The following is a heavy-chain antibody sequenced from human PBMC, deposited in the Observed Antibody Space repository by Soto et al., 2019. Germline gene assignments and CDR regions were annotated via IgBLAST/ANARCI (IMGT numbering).Heavy chain of an antibody. CDR3: ARDGVSSTECTWNYGTYFAD. CDR2: ISYDGNNK. CDR1: GFTFSSDW. V-gene: IGHV3-30-3*01. J-gene: IGHJ4*02. D-gene: IGHD1-7*01. Sequence: GGSLRLSCAASGFTFSSDWMHWVRQAPGKGLVWVAVISYDGNNKFYADSVKGRFTISRDSTKQTLYLQMNSLRPDDTAMYYCARDGVSSTECTWNYGTYFADCGQGALVTVSS.